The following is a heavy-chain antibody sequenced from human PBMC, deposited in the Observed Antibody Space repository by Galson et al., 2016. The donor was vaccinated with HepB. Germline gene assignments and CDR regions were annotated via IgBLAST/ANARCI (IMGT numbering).Heavy chain of an antibody. Sequence: CAISGDSVSSNSAAWNWIRQSPSRGLEWLGRTYYRSKWYSDYAVSVKSRITINPDTSKNQFSLQLNSVTPEDTAVYYCARELLDTAIVGGYYYYIDVWDKGTTVTVSS. D-gene: IGHD5-18*01. CDR1: GDSVSSNSAA. CDR3: ARELLDTAIVGGYYYYIDV. V-gene: IGHV6-1*01. J-gene: IGHJ6*03. CDR2: TYYRSKWYS.